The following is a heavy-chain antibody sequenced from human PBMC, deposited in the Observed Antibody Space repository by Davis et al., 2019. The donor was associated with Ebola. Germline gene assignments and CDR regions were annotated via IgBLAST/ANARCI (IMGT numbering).Heavy chain of an antibody. CDR2: IIPLFGTA. CDR1: GGTFSSFA. D-gene: IGHD3-22*01. Sequence: SVKVSCKASGGTFSSFAITWVRQAPGQGLEWMGGIIPLFGTANYAQRFQGRVTITADESTSTAYMELSSLRSEDTAVFYCARDPDYYESSGSSGWFDPWGQGTLVIVSS. V-gene: IGHV1-69*13. J-gene: IGHJ5*02. CDR3: ARDPDYYESSGSSGWFDP.